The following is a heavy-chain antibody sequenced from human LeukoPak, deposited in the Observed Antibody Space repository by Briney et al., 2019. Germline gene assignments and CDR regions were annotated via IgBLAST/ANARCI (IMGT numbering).Heavy chain of an antibody. J-gene: IGHJ3*02. CDR1: GFTVSSNY. CDR2: IYSGGNT. V-gene: IGHV3-66*01. D-gene: IGHD6-19*01. CDR3: ARDRWYSNGWNNYAFDI. Sequence: GGSLRLSCAASGFTVSSNYMSWVRQAPGKGLEWVSVIYSGGNTYYADSVKGRFTISRDNSKNTLYLQMNSLRAEDTAVYYCARDRWYSNGWNNYAFDIWGQGTMVTVSS.